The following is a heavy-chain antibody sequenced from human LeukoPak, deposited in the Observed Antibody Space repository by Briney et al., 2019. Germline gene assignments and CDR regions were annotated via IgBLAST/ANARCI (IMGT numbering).Heavy chain of an antibody. D-gene: IGHD3-16*02. CDR2: INWNGGST. V-gene: IGHV3-20*04. CDR3: ARAASLGELSFPPDAFDI. J-gene: IGHJ3*02. Sequence: GGSLRLSCAASGFTFSSYWMSWVRHATGKGLEWVSGINWNGGSTVYADSVKGRFTISRDNAKNSLYLQMNSLRAEDTALYYCARAASLGELSFPPDAFDIWGQGTMVTVSS. CDR1: GFTFSSYW.